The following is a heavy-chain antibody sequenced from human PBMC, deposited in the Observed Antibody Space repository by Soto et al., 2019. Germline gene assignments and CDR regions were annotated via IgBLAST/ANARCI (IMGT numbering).Heavy chain of an antibody. CDR2: IIPIFGTA. CDR1: GGTFSSYA. Sequence: SVKVSCKASGGTFSSYAISWVRRAPGQGLEWMGGIIPIFGTANYAQKFQGRVTITADESTSTAYMELSSLRSEDTAVYYCARGPETITFFDYWGQGTLVTVSS. CDR3: ARGPETITFFDY. J-gene: IGHJ4*02. V-gene: IGHV1-69*13.